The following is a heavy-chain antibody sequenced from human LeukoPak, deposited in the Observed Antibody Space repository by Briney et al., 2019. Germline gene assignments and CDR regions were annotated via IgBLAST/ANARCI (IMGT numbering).Heavy chain of an antibody. J-gene: IGHJ3*02. V-gene: IGHV3-48*01. CDR3: ARDQYYAFDI. D-gene: IGHD2/OR15-2a*01. CDR2: ISSDSTT. CDR1: GFTFSRYG. Sequence: GGSLRLSCAAAGFTFSRYGMNWVRQAPGKGLEWISHISSDSTTYYAGSVKGRFTISRDNAKNLLSLQMNSLRAEDTAVYYCARDQYYAFDIWGQGTMVTVSS.